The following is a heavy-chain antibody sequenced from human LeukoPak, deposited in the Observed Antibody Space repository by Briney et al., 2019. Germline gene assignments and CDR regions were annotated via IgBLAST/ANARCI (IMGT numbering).Heavy chain of an antibody. D-gene: IGHD2-21*01. Sequence: EASVKVSCKASGGTFSSSAISWVRQAPGQGLEWMGAIIPIYGTANYAQKFQGRVTITADGSTSTAYMELSSLRSEDTALYYCARPSWVRNWFDPWGQGTLVTVSS. CDR1: GGTFSSSA. CDR2: IIPIYGTA. CDR3: ARPSWVRNWFDP. V-gene: IGHV1-69*13. J-gene: IGHJ5*02.